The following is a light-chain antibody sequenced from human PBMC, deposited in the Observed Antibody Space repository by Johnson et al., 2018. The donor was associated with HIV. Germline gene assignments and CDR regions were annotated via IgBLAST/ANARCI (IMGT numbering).Light chain of an antibody. CDR1: SSNIGNNY. CDR3: GTWDSSLSAGEV. Sequence: QSMLTQPPSVSAAPGQKVTISCSGSSSNIGNNYVSWYQHLPGTAPKLLIYDNNKRPSGIPDRFSGSKSGPSATLGITGLQTGDEADYYCGTWDSSLSAGEVFGTGTKVTVL. J-gene: IGLJ1*01. V-gene: IGLV1-51*01. CDR2: DNN.